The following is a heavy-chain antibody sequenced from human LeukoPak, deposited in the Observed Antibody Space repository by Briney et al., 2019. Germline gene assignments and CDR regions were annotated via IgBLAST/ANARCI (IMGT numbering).Heavy chain of an antibody. Sequence: GGSLRLSCAASGFTFSSYWMSWVRQAPGKGLEWVANIKQDGSEKYYVDSVKGRFTISRDNAKNSLYLQMNSLRAEDTAVYYCARAGVTVTYYYYYMDVWGKGTTVTVSS. D-gene: IGHD4-17*01. J-gene: IGHJ6*03. CDR3: ARAGVTVTYYYYYMDV. CDR1: GFTFSSYW. V-gene: IGHV3-7*01. CDR2: IKQDGSEK.